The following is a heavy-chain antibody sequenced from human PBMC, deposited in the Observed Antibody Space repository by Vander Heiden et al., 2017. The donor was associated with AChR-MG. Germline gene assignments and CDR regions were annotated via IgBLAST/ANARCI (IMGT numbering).Heavy chain of an antibody. V-gene: IGHV4-31*03. CDR2: IYYSGST. CDR1: RGPIRGGGDY. Sequence: QVQLQESGPGLVKPSQTLSLSCNFSRGPIRGGGDYWGWIRQHPGKGLEWIGYIYYSGSTYYNPSLKSRVTISVDTSKNQFSLELSSVTAADTAVYYCARVLSSSYYYYMDVWGKGTTVTVSS. CDR3: ARVLSSSYYYYMDV. D-gene: IGHD6-6*01. J-gene: IGHJ6*03.